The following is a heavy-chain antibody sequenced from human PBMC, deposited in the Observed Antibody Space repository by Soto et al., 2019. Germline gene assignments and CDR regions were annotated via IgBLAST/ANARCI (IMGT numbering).Heavy chain of an antibody. Sequence: QVQLQQWGAGLLKPSETLSLTCAVYGGSFSGYYWSWIRQPPGKGLEWIGEINHSGSTNYNPSLKSRVTISVDTSKNPFSLKLSSVTAADTAVYYCARSTKRRRIVATIKHYFDYWGQGTLVTVSS. CDR2: INHSGST. J-gene: IGHJ4*02. CDR3: ARSTKRRRIVATIKHYFDY. D-gene: IGHD5-12*01. CDR1: GGSFSGYY. V-gene: IGHV4-34*01.